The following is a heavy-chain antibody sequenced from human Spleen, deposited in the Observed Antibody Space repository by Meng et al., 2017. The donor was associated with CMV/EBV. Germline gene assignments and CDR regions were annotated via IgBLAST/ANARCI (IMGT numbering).Heavy chain of an antibody. D-gene: IGHD6-6*01. V-gene: IGHV1-46*01. CDR2: INPSGGST. J-gene: IGHJ4*02. CDR1: GYTFTGYY. Sequence: ASVKVSCKASGYTFTGYYMHWVRQAPGQGLEWMGIINPSGGSTSYAQKFQGRVTMTRDTSTSTVYMELSSLRSEDTAVYYCARGFGLSMAARYCFDYWGQGTLVTVSS. CDR3: ARGFGLSMAARYCFDY.